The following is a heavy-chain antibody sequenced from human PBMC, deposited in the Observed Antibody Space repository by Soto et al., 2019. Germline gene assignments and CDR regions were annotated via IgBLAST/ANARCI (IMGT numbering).Heavy chain of an antibody. J-gene: IGHJ3*02. V-gene: IGHV4-31*03. CDR3: ASRRVPHDAFDI. CDR2: IYYSGST. CDR1: GGSISSGGYY. Sequence: SETLSLTCTFSGGSISSGGYYWSWIRQHPGKGLEWIGYIYYSGSTYYNPSLKSRVTISVDTPKNQFSLKLGSVTAADTAVYYCASRRVPHDAFDIWGQGTMVTVSS.